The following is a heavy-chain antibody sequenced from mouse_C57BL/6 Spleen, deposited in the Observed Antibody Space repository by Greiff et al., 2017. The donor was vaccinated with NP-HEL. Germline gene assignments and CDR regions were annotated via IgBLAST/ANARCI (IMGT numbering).Heavy chain of an antibody. CDR2: ISYDGSN. D-gene: IGHD2-12*01. CDR1: GYSITSGYY. V-gene: IGHV3-6*01. Sequence: EVKVEESGPGLVKPSQSLSLTCSVTGYSITSGYYWNWIRQFPGNKLEWMGYISYDGSNNYNPSLKNRISITRDTSKNQFFLKLNSVTTEDTATYYCARNYNAMDYWGQGTSVTVSS. J-gene: IGHJ4*01. CDR3: ARNYNAMDY.